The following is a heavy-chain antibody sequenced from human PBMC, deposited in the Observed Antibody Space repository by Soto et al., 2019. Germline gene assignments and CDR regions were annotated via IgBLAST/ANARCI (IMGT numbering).Heavy chain of an antibody. CDR3: ARDWRPTVTTWWFDH. CDR1: GFSISSSNW. V-gene: IGHV4-4*02. D-gene: IGHD4-4*01. J-gene: IGHJ5*02. Sequence: XETLSLTCAVSGFSISSSNWWSWVRQPPGKGLEWIGEIYHSGSTNYNPSLKSRVTISVDKSKNQFSLKLSSVTAADTAVYYCARDWRPTVTTWWFDHWGQGTLVTVSS. CDR2: IYHSGST.